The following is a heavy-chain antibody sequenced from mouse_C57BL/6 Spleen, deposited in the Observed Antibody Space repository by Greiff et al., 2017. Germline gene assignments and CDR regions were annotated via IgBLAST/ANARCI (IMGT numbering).Heavy chain of an antibody. CDR2: IDPETGGT. V-gene: IGHV1-15*01. CDR3: TGWWAY. D-gene: IGHD1-1*02. J-gene: IGHJ3*01. Sequence: QVHVKQSGAELVRPGASVTLSCKASGYTFTDYEMHWVKQTPVHGLEWIGAIDPETGGTAYNQKFKGKAILTADKSSSTAYMELRSLTSEDSAVYYCTGWWAYWGQGTLVTVSA. CDR1: GYTFTDYE.